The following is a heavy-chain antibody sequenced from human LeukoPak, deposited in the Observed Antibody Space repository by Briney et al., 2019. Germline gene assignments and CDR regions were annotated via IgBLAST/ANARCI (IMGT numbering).Heavy chain of an antibody. Sequence: GASVKVSCKVSGYTFTSYDINWVRQATGQGLEWMGWMNPNSGNTGYAQKFQGRVTITRNTSISTAYMELSSLRSEDTAVYYCARDGSGYDMVPYYMDVWGKGTTVTVSS. CDR2: MNPNSGNT. D-gene: IGHD5-12*01. CDR3: ARDGSGYDMVPYYMDV. CDR1: GYTFTSYD. J-gene: IGHJ6*03. V-gene: IGHV1-8*01.